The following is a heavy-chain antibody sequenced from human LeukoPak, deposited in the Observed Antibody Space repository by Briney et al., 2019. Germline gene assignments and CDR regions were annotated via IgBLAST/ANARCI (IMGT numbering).Heavy chain of an antibody. V-gene: IGHV1-18*01. J-gene: IGHJ4*02. CDR3: ARADLITFGGSPSNFDY. CDR1: GGTFSSYA. D-gene: IGHD3-16*01. CDR2: ISAYNGNT. Sequence: ASVKVSCKASGGTFSSYAISWVRQAPGQGLEWMGWISAYNGNTNYAQKLQGRVTMTTDTSTSTAYMELRSLRSDDTAVYYCARADLITFGGSPSNFDYWGQGTLVTVSS.